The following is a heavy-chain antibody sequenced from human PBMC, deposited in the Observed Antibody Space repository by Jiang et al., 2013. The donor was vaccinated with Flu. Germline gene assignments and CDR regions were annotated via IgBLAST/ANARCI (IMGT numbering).Heavy chain of an antibody. J-gene: IGHJ1*01. D-gene: IGHD4-17*01. V-gene: IGHV6-1*01. CDR1: GDSVSSSSTA. Sequence: SQTLSLTCAVSGDSVSSSSTAWNWTRQSPSRGLEWLGRTYYRSKWYNDYAVSVKGRISINRDTSENQFSLQLNSVTPEDTAVYYCTRDLFGDNGYFHHWGQGTLVTVSS. CDR2: TYYRSKWYN. CDR3: TRDLFGDNGYFHH.